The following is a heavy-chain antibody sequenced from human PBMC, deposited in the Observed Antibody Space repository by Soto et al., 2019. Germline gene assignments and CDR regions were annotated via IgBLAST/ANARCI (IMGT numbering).Heavy chain of an antibody. CDR2: IYYSGIT. Sequence: TLSLTCTVSSGSISSGGYYWSWIRQHPGKSLEWIGYIYYSGITYYNPSLKSRVTISVDTSKNQFSLKLSSVTAADTAVYYCARWPQLEPRFDYWGQGTLVTVSS. V-gene: IGHV4-31*03. D-gene: IGHD1-1*01. CDR1: SGSISSGGYY. CDR3: ARWPQLEPRFDY. J-gene: IGHJ4*02.